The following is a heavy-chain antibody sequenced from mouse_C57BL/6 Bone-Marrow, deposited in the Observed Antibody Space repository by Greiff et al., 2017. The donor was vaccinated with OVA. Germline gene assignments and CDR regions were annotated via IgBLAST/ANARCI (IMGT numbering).Heavy chain of an antibody. CDR2: IYPGDGDT. CDR3: ARWSDYRYYAMDY. CDR1: GYAFSSYW. J-gene: IGHJ4*01. D-gene: IGHD2-4*01. V-gene: IGHV1-80*01. Sequence: VQLQQSGAELVKPGASVKISCKASGYAFSSYWMNWVKQRPGKGLEWIGQIYPGDGDTNYNGKFKGKATLTADKSSSTAYMQLSSLTSEDSAVYFCARWSDYRYYAMDYWGQGTSVTVSS.